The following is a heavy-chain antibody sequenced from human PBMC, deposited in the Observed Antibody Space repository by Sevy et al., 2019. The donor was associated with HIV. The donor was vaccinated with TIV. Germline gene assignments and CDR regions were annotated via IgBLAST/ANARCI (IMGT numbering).Heavy chain of an antibody. Sequence: GGSLRLSCAASGFTFSAYWMSWVRQAPGKGLEWVANLNQGGSEKYPVDSVKGRFTISRDNVKNSLYLQMNSLRVEDTAIYYCETDAWRCLVNWGRGTVVTVSS. CDR1: GFTFSAYW. V-gene: IGHV3-7*01. J-gene: IGHJ4*03. D-gene: IGHD6-6*01. CDR2: LNQGGSEK. CDR3: ETDAWRCLVN.